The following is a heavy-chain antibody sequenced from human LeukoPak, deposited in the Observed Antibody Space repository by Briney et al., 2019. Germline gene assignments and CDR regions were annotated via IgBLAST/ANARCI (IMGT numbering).Heavy chain of an antibody. CDR1: GLTFSSYE. V-gene: IGHV3-64D*06. J-gene: IGHJ4*02. CDR3: VKEKISMVRGVIISRYFDD. D-gene: IGHD3-10*01. Sequence: PGGSLRLSCAASGLTFSSYEMNWVRQAPGKGLEWVSGISSNGGSTSYADSVKGRFTISRDNSKNTLYLQMSSLRSEDTAVYFCVKEKISMVRGVIISRYFDDWGQGTLVTVSS. CDR2: ISSNGGST.